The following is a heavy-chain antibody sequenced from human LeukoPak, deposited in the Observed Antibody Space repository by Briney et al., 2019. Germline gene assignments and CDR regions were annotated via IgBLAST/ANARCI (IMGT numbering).Heavy chain of an antibody. CDR3: ARDPDPFGVVIIEKDDY. J-gene: IGHJ4*02. Sequence: GGSLRLSCEASGFTFSSYSMNWVRQAPGKGLEWVSSISSSSSYIYYADSVKGRFTISRDNAKNSLYLQMNSLRAEDTAVYYCARDPDPFGVVIIEKDDYWGQGTLVTVSS. CDR1: GFTFSSYS. V-gene: IGHV3-21*01. CDR2: ISSSSSYI. D-gene: IGHD3-3*01.